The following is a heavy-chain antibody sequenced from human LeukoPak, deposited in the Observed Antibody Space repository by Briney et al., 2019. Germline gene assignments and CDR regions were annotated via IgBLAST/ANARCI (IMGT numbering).Heavy chain of an antibody. V-gene: IGHV1-18*01. D-gene: IGHD1-1*01. Sequence: ASVKVSCKASGYTFTSYGISWVRQAPGQGLEWMGWISAYNGNTNYAQKLQGRVTMTTDTSTSTAYMELRSLRSDDTAVYYCAREWTGTPLYYFDYWGQGTLVTVSS. CDR3: AREWTGTPLYYFDY. CDR2: ISAYNGNT. J-gene: IGHJ4*02. CDR1: GYTFTSYG.